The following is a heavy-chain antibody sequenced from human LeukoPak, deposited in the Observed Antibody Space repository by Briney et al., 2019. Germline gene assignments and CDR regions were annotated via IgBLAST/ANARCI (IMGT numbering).Heavy chain of an antibody. CDR3: ARGTVGVGKVDY. CDR2: IYTVGST. Sequence: GGSLRLSCAASGFTISSNYMSWVRQAPGKGLEWDSVIYTVGSTIYTESVKGRFTISRDNSKNTLYLEMNSLRAEDTAVYYCARGTVGVGKVDYWGQGTLVTVSS. CDR1: GFTISSNY. V-gene: IGHV3-53*01. D-gene: IGHD2-21*01. J-gene: IGHJ4*02.